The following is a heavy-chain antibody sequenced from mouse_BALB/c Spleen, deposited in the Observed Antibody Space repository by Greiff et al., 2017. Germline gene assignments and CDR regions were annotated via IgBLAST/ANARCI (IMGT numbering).Heavy chain of an antibody. CDR2: INYSGFT. D-gene: IGHD2-1*01. V-gene: IGHV3-2*02. Sequence: EVQLQESGPGLVKPSQSLSLTCTVTGYSITSDYAWNWIRQFPGNKLEWMGYINYSGFTDYNPSLKSRISITRDTSKNQFFLQLNSVTTEDTATYYCARPPYGNYPFYWYFDVWGAGTTVTVSS. CDR1: GYSITSDYA. J-gene: IGHJ1*01. CDR3: ARPPYGNYPFYWYFDV.